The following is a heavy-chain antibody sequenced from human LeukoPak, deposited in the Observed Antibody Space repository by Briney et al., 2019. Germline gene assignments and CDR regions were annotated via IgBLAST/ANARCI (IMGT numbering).Heavy chain of an antibody. CDR3: ARASFVDILVVPAALRPEMALDY. CDR2: ISAYNGNT. V-gene: IGHV1-18*01. CDR1: GYTFTSYG. D-gene: IGHD2-2*01. Sequence: ASEKVSCKASGYTFTSYGISWVRQAPGQGLEWMGWISAYNGNTNYAQKLQGRVTMTTDTSTSAAYMELRSLRSDDTAVYYCARASFVDILVVPAALRPEMALDYWGQGTLVTVSS. J-gene: IGHJ4*02.